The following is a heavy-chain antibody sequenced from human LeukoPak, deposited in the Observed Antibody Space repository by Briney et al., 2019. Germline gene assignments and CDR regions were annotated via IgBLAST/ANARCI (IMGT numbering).Heavy chain of an antibody. D-gene: IGHD2-15*01. Sequence: SETLSLTCAVYGGSFSCYYWSWLRQPPGKGLEWIGDINHSGSTNYNPSLKSRVTISVDTSKNQFSLKLSSVSAADTAVYYCARLHCSGSSCLPPEYYYYMDVWGKGTTVTVSS. J-gene: IGHJ6*03. CDR1: GGSFSCYY. V-gene: IGHV4-34*01. CDR2: INHSGST. CDR3: ARLHCSGSSCLPPEYYYYMDV.